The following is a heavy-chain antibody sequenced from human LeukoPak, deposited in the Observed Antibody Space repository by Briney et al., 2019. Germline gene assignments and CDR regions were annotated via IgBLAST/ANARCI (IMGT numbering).Heavy chain of an antibody. V-gene: IGHV4-39*07. J-gene: IGHJ4*02. Sequence: RSSETLSLTCTVSGDSISSSSYYWGWIRQPPGKGLEWIGSIYYSVTTYYNPSLKSRVTISVDTSKNQFSLKLSSVTAADTAVYYCARDRLRWPKIDYWGQGTLVTVSS. D-gene: IGHD4-23*01. CDR2: IYYSVTT. CDR3: ARDRLRWPKIDY. CDR1: GDSISSSSYY.